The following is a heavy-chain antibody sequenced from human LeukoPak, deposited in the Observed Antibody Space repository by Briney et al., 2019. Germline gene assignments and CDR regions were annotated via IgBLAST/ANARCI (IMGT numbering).Heavy chain of an antibody. D-gene: IGHD3-22*01. Sequence: ASVKVSCEASGYTFTSYGISWVRQAPGQGLEWMGWISAYNGNTNYAQKLQGRVTMTTDTSTSTAYMELRSLRSDDTAVYYCARDRYYYDSSGYSDYWGQGTLVTVSS. J-gene: IGHJ4*02. V-gene: IGHV1-18*01. CDR2: ISAYNGNT. CDR1: GYTFTSYG. CDR3: ARDRYYYDSSGYSDY.